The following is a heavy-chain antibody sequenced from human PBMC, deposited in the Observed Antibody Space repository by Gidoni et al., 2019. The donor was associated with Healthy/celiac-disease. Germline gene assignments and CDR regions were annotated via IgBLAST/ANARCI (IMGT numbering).Heavy chain of an antibody. D-gene: IGHD6-19*01. CDR2: IDWADDK. Sequence: QVTLRESGPALVKPTQTLTLTCTFSGFSLSTSGMCVSWIRPPPGKALEWLALIDWADDKYYSTSLKTRLTISKDTSKNQVVLTMTNMDPVDTATYYCARIRGGWSSGWYGMFDPWGQGTLVTVSS. V-gene: IGHV2-70*01. CDR1: GFSLSTSGMC. CDR3: ARIRGGWSSGWYGMFDP. J-gene: IGHJ5*02.